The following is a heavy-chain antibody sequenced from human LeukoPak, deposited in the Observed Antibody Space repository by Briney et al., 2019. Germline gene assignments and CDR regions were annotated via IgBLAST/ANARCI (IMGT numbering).Heavy chain of an antibody. CDR3: ARDGGWFDYFDY. Sequence: GGSLRLSCAASGFIFSDYYMTWIRQAPGKGLEWVSSISSSGITIHYADSVKGRFTISRDNAENSLYLQMNSLRAEDTAVYYCARDGGWFDYFDYWGQGTLVTVSS. CDR1: GFIFSDYY. J-gene: IGHJ4*02. D-gene: IGHD6-19*01. V-gene: IGHV3-11*04. CDR2: ISSSGITI.